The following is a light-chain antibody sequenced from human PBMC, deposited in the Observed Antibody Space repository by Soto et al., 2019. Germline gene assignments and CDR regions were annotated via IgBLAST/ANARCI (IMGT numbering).Light chain of an antibody. CDR1: QTISNH. V-gene: IGKV1-39*01. Sequence: DIQMTQSPTSLSASVGDRVTITCRASQTISNHLNWYQQKPGKAPKLLIYTASSLQSGVPSRFSGSGSVTDFTLTISSLQPEDFATYYCHQTYSTQWTFGQGTKVEVK. CDR2: TAS. CDR3: HQTYSTQWT. J-gene: IGKJ1*01.